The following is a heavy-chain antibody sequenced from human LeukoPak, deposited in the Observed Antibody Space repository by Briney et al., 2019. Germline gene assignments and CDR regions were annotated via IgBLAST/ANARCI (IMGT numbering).Heavy chain of an antibody. CDR3: AREALGVAFDI. CDR1: GGSISSYY. J-gene: IGHJ3*02. CDR2: IYTSGST. Sequence: SETLSLTCTVSGGSISSYYWSWIWQPPGKGLEWIGYIYTSGSTNYNPSLKSRVTISVDTSKNQFFLKLSSVTAADTAVYYCAREALGVAFDIWGQGTMVTVSS. V-gene: IGHV4-4*09.